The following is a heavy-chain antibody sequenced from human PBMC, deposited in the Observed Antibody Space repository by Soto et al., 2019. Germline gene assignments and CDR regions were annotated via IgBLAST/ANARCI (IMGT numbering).Heavy chain of an antibody. CDR3: AREDQWVAEPPGDVFDI. Sequence: QVQLVQSGAEVKRPGASVKVSCKAFGYTFTSNGISWVRQAPGQGLEWMGWISGYNGNTLYAQKFQGRVTMTTDTSTSTAYMELRSLRSDDTAVYYCAREDQWVAEPPGDVFDIWGQGTRVTVSS. D-gene: IGHD6-19*01. V-gene: IGHV1-18*01. J-gene: IGHJ3*02. CDR1: GYTFTSNG. CDR2: ISGYNGNT.